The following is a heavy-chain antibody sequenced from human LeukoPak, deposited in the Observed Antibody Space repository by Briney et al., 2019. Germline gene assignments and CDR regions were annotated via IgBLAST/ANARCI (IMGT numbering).Heavy chain of an antibody. CDR2: INPSGGST. J-gene: IGHJ4*02. D-gene: IGHD4-23*01. Sequence: ASVKVSCKASGYTFTSYYMHWVRQAPGQGLEWMGIINPSGGSTSYAQKVQGRVTMTRDMSPSTVYMELSSLRSEDTAVYYCAQSRGRWGYYFDYWGQGTLVTVSS. CDR1: GYTFTSYY. CDR3: AQSRGRWGYYFDY. V-gene: IGHV1-46*01.